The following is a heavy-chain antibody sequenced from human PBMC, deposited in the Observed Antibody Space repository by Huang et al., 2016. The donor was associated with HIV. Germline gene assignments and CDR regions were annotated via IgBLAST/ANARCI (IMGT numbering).Heavy chain of an antibody. J-gene: IGHJ4*02. V-gene: IGHV1-24*01. Sequence: QVQLVQSGAEVRKPGASVKVSCKVSGYILTELAMHWVRQSPGKGLEWMGCSYPEDGETMYAEKLQGRFTMTEDTSTDTAYLELSGLTSDDTAVYYCATHSGGDSYAPYYWGQGTLVTVSS. CDR2: SYPEDGET. CDR3: ATHSGGDSYAPYY. CDR1: GYILTELA. D-gene: IGHD2-21*02.